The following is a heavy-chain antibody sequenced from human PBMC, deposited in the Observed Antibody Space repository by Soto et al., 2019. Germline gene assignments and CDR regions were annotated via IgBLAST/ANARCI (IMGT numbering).Heavy chain of an antibody. CDR3: ARNRVVVPAAYDY. D-gene: IGHD2-2*01. CDR2: INAGNGNT. J-gene: IGHJ4*02. V-gene: IGHV1-3*01. CDR1: AYPCTRYA. Sequence: SVKIYCKAPAYPCTRYAMHWVRQAPGQRLEWMGWINAGNGNTKYSQKFQGRVTITRDTSASTAYMELSSLRSEDTAVYYCARNRVVVPAAYDYWGQGTLVTVSS.